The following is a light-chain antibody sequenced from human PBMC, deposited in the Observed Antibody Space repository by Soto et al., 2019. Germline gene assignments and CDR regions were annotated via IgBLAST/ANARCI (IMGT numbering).Light chain of an antibody. CDR1: QGISNY. CDR3: QPLDSYPIT. Sequence: DIQLTQSPSFLSASVGDRVTITCRASQGISNYVLWYQQKPGKAPKLLIYAASTLQSGVASRFSGSGSGTEFTLTISSLQPEDFAIYYCQPLDSYPITFGQGTRLAIQ. V-gene: IGKV1-9*01. CDR2: AAS. J-gene: IGKJ5*01.